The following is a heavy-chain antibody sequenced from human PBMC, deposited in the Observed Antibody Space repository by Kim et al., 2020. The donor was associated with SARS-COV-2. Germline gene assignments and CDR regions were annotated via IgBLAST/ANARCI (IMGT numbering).Heavy chain of an antibody. CDR2: ISSTSNHI. CDR1: GFTFSSYT. V-gene: IGHV3-21*01. D-gene: IGHD3-10*01. CDR3: ATKSRGDSPFDY. Sequence: GGSLRLSCAASGFTFSSYTMNWVRQAPGKGLEWVSCISSTSNHIYYADSVKGRFTTSRDNAKNSLYLQMNSLRAEDTAVYYCATKSRGDSPFDYWGQGTLVTVSS. J-gene: IGHJ4*02.